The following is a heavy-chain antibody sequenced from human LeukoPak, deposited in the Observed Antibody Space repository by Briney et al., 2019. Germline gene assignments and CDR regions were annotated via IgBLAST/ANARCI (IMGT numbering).Heavy chain of an antibody. CDR3: ARESRPEGITMVRGVIN. D-gene: IGHD3-10*01. V-gene: IGHV3-11*01. CDR1: GFTFTDYY. CDR2: ISSSGTTM. J-gene: IGHJ4*02. Sequence: TTGGSLRLSCAASGFTFTDYYMTWIRQAPGKGLEWVSYISSSGTTMYYADSVKGRFTISRDDAKKSVFLQMNSVRADDTAVYYCARESRPEGITMVRGVINWGQGTLVTVSS.